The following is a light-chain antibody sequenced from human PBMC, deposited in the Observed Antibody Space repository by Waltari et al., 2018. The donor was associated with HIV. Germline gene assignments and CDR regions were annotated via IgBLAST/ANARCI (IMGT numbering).Light chain of an antibody. J-gene: IGLJ3*02. CDR3: STWDSSLSAWV. CDR1: SYNVGNEG. V-gene: IGLV10-54*01. CDR2: RNN. Sequence: QAGLTQPPSVSKGLRQTATLTCTGNSYNVGNEGAALLQQHQGHPPKLLTYRNNNRPSGISERLSASRSGNTASLTITGLQPEDEADYYCSTWDSSLSAWVFGGGTKLTVL.